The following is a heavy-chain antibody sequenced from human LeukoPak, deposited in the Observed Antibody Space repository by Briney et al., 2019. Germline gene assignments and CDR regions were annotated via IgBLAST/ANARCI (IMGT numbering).Heavy chain of an antibody. CDR3: AKGGSGHSVGGSCYYDY. CDR2: TSGSGGST. J-gene: IGHJ4*02. V-gene: IGHV3-23*01. D-gene: IGHD2-15*01. Sequence: PGGSLRLSCAASGFTFSSYAMSWVRQAPGKGLEWVSATSGSGGSTYYADSVKGRFTISRDNSKNTLYLQMNSLRAEDTAVYYCAKGGSGHSVGGSCYYDYWGQGTLVTVSS. CDR1: GFTFSSYA.